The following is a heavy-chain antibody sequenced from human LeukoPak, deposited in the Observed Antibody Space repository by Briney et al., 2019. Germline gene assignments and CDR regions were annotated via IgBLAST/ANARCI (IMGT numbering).Heavy chain of an antibody. CDR1: GYTFTSYG. CDR3: ARRAPGGGVTTNYFGY. CDR2: ISAYNGNT. J-gene: IGHJ4*02. D-gene: IGHD4-17*01. V-gene: IGHV1-18*01. Sequence: GAPVKVSCKASGYTFTSYGISWVRQAPGQGLEWMGWISAYNGNTNYAQKLQGRVTMTTDTSTSKAYMELSRLRSDDTAVYYCARRAPGGGVTTNYFGYWGQGTLVTVSS.